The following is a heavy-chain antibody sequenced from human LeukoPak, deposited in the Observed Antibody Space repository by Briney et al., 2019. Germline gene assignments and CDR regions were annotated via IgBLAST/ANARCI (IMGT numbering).Heavy chain of an antibody. CDR3: SSTFGSGSYLHS. D-gene: IGHD3-10*01. V-gene: IGHV3-9*01. J-gene: IGHJ5*02. CDR2: ISWNGDTI. CDR1: GFDFHDYM. Sequence: PGGSLRLSSAASGFDFHDYMMHWVRQPPGKGLEWVSEISWNGDTIGYADSVKGRFIISRDNARRSLYLQMNSLRPEDTAFYYCSSTFGSGSYLHSWGQGTLVTVSS.